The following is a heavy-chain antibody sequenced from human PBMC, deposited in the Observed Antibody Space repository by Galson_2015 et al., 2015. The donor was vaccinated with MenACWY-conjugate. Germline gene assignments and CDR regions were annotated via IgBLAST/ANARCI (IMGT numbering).Heavy chain of an antibody. V-gene: IGHV4-34*01. CDR2: INHSGST. CDR1: GGSFSGYY. D-gene: IGHD2/OR15-2a*01. Sequence: ETLSLTCAVYGGSFSGYYWSWIRQPPGKGLEWIGEINHSGSTNYNPSLKSRVTISVDTSKNQFSLKLSSVTAADTAVYYCARGSPPKIGIDYWGQGTLVTVSS. CDR3: ARGSPPKIGIDY. J-gene: IGHJ4*02.